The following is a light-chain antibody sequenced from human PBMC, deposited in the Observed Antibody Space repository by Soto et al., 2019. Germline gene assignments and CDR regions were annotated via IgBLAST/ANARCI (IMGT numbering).Light chain of an antibody. Sequence: EIVLTQSPGTLSMSPGERATLSCRASQAVGSSLLAWYQHKPGQAPRLVIYGASSRATGIPDRFSGSGSGPDFTLTISRLEHEDFAVYYCQQGGGSLWTFGQGTKVEIK. CDR3: QQGGGSLWT. V-gene: IGKV3-20*01. J-gene: IGKJ1*01. CDR1: QAVGSSL. CDR2: GAS.